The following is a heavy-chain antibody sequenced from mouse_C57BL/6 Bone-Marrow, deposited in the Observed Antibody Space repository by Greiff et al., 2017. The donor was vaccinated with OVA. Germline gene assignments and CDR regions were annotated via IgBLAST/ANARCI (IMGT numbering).Heavy chain of an antibody. D-gene: IGHD4-1*02. CDR2: IDPSDSYT. J-gene: IGHJ3*01. CDR1: GYTFTSYW. CDR3: ASDNWDWFAY. Sequence: VKLMESGAELVKPGASVKLSCKASGYTFTSYWMQWVKQRPGQGLEWIGEIDPSDSYTNYNQKFKGKATLTVDTSSSTAYMQLSSLTSEDSAVYYCASDNWDWFAYWGQGTLVTVSA. V-gene: IGHV1-50*01.